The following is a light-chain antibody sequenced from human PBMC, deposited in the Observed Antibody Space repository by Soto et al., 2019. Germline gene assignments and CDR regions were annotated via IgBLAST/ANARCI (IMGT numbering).Light chain of an antibody. Sequence: DIQMTQSPSTLSRSVVHRFTITCRTIQTITTSFNWYRQKPGKAPDLLIYAASSLQSGIPSRFGGRGSGTDFTLSITGLQPEDFATYYCQQNYSLPITFGQGTRLEIK. J-gene: IGKJ5*01. CDR2: AAS. V-gene: IGKV1-39*01. CDR3: QQNYSLPIT. CDR1: QTITTS.